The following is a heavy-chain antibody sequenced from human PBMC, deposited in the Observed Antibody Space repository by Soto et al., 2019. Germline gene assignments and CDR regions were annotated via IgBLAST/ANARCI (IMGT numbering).Heavy chain of an antibody. V-gene: IGHV3-23*01. CDR3: AKATLRVVHPLVFDR. D-gene: IGHD3-3*01. CDR1: GFSFSSSA. J-gene: IGHJ4*02. Sequence: PGGSLRLSCEASGFSFSSSAMNWVRQAPGKGLEWISVISGSGGATYFADSVKGRFTISRDNSKNTLYLQMNSLRAEDTAVYYCAKATLRVVHPLVFDRWGQGSLVTVSS. CDR2: ISGSGGAT.